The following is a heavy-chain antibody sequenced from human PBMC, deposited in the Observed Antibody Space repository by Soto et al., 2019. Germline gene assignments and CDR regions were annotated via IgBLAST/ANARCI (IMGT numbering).Heavy chain of an antibody. V-gene: IGHV3-74*01. CDR3: ARHPERIAQIGWFDP. CDR2: IHSDGSTT. CDR1: GFTFNYYW. D-gene: IGHD6-13*01. Sequence: PGGSLRLSCAASGFTFNYYWVHWVRQAPGQGLVWVSHIHSDGSTTTYADSVKGRFTISRDNAKNTLYLQMNSLRAEDTAVYYCARHPERIAQIGWFDPWGQGTLVTVSS. J-gene: IGHJ5*02.